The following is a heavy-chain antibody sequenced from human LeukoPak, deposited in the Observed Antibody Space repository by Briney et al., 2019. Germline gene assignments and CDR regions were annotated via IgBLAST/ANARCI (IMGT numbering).Heavy chain of an antibody. CDR1: GFTFSSYA. D-gene: IGHD3-10*01. J-gene: IGHJ4*02. V-gene: IGHV3-23*01. CDR3: AKSPVLLWFGELTSFDY. CDR2: ISGSGGST. Sequence: PGGSLRLSCAASGFTFSSYAMSWVRQAPGKGLEWVSAISGSGGSTYYADSVKGRFTISRDNSKNTLYLQMNSLRAEDTAVYYCAKSPVLLWFGELTSFDYWGQGTLVTVSS.